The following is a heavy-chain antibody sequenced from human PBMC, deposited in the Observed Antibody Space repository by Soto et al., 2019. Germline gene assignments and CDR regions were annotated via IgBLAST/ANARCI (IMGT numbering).Heavy chain of an antibody. V-gene: IGHV3-66*01. CDR3: ASLDY. J-gene: IGHJ4*02. Sequence: VQLVESGGGLVQPGGSLRLSCAASGFTVSSNYMTWVRQAPGKGLEWVSVIYTGGSAYYADSVKGRFTISRDNSKNTLYLQVHSLRVEDTAVYYCASLDYWGQGTLVTVSS. CDR2: IYTGGSA. CDR1: GFTVSSNY.